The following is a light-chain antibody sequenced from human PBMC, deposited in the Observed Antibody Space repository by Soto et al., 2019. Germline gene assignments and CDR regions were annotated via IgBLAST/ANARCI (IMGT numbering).Light chain of an antibody. Sequence: DIQMTQSPSTLSASIVDRVTITCRASESVKSWLAWYQQKAGKAPKFLIYKASTLESGVPSRFSGSGSGTEFTLTISSLQPDDFATYYCQQYNTYPWTFGQGTKVDIK. CDR1: ESVKSW. J-gene: IGKJ1*01. V-gene: IGKV1-5*03. CDR2: KAS. CDR3: QQYNTYPWT.